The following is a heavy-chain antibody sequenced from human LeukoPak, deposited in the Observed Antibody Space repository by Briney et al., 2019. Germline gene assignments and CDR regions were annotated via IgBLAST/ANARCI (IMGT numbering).Heavy chain of an antibody. Sequence: GGSLRLSCAASGFTFSSYAMSWVRQAPGKGREGVSAISGSGGSTYYADSVKGRFPISRDNSKNTLYLQMNSLRPEDTAVYYCAKETYSGYDSSPFDYWGQGTLVTVSS. CDR3: AKETYSGYDSSPFDY. V-gene: IGHV3-23*01. CDR1: GFTFSSYA. J-gene: IGHJ4*02. D-gene: IGHD5-12*01. CDR2: ISGSGGST.